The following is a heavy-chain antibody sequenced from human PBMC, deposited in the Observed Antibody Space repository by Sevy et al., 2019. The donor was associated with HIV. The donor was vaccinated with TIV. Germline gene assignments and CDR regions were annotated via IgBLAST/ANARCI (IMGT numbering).Heavy chain of an antibody. D-gene: IGHD6-6*01. J-gene: IGHJ6*02. CDR1: GFTFSSYG. CDR3: ARGLAALPGYYYGMDV. V-gene: IGHV3-33*01. Sequence: GGFLRLSCAASGFTFSSYGMHWVRQTPGKGLEWVGVIWYDGSKKNYGDSVKGRFTISRDNSKNKLYLQMNSLRAEDTAVYYCARGLAALPGYYYGMDVWGQGTTVTVSS. CDR2: IWYDGSKK.